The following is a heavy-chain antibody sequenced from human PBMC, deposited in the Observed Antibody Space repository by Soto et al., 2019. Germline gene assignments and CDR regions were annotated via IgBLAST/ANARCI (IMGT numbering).Heavy chain of an antibody. V-gene: IGHV3-48*04. CDR3: ASDPPYHDFWSGYYDY. CDR2: ISSSSSTI. J-gene: IGHJ4*02. Sequence: GGSLRLSCVASGFTFSSYSMNWVRQAPGKGLEWVSYISSSSSTIYYADSVKGRFTISRDNAKNSLYLQMNSLRAEDTAVYYCASDPPYHDFWSGYYDYWGQGTLVTVSS. CDR1: GFTFSSYS. D-gene: IGHD3-3*01.